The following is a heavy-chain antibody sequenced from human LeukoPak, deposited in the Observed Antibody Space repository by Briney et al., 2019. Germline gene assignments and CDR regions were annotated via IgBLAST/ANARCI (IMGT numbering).Heavy chain of an antibody. Sequence: GGSLRLSCAASGFTFSSYWMSWVRQAPGKGLEWVANIKQDGSEKYYVDSVKGRFTISGDNAKNSLYLQMNSLRAEDTAVYYCARYTYYDFWSGYRDDAFDIWGQGTMVTVSS. CDR2: IKQDGSEK. J-gene: IGHJ3*02. V-gene: IGHV3-7*01. D-gene: IGHD3-3*01. CDR3: ARYTYYDFWSGYRDDAFDI. CDR1: GFTFSSYW.